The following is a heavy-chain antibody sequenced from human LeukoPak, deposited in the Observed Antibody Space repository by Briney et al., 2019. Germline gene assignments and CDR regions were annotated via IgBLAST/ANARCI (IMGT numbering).Heavy chain of an antibody. CDR1: GFTFVSYW. CDR3: ARDAPGNTALDY. Sequence: GGSLRLSCAASGFTFVSYWMHWVRQAQGKGLVWVSRINGYGSSTDFADSVKGRFTISRDNAKNTLYLQMNSLRAEDTAVYYCARDAPGNTALDYWGQGTLVTVSS. J-gene: IGHJ4*02. V-gene: IGHV3-74*01. D-gene: IGHD5-18*01. CDR2: INGYGSST.